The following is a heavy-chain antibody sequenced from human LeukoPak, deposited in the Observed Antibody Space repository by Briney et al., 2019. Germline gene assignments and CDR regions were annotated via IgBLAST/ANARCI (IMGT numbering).Heavy chain of an antibody. CDR2: IVVGSGNT. CDR1: GYTFTSYY. CDR3: AADYEWELLLAAFDI. J-gene: IGHJ3*02. V-gene: IGHV1-58*02. D-gene: IGHD1-26*01. Sequence: SVKVSCKASGYTFTSYYMHWVRQAPGQRLEWIGWIVVGSGNTNYAQKFQERVTITRDMSTSTAYMELSSLRSEDTAVYYCAADYEWELLLAAFDIWGQGTMVTVSS.